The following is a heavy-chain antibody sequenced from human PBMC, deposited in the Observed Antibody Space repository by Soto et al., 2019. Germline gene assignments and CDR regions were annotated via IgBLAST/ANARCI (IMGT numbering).Heavy chain of an antibody. D-gene: IGHD5-12*01. J-gene: IGHJ4*02. V-gene: IGHV1-46*01. CDR3: ARDSSATATSYSLDF. CDR2: VNPGGGIG. Sequence: QVQLVQSGADVKNPGASVKISCTASGYKFINHYIHWVRQAPGPGLEWMGLVNPGGGIGDVAQKFHDRVTMTMYPSTNTVYMELSSLTSDDTALYYCARDSSATATSYSLDFWGQGALVTVSS. CDR1: GYKFINHY.